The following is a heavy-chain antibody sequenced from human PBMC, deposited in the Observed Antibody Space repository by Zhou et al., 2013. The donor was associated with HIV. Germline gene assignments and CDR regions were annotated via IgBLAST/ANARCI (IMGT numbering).Heavy chain of an antibody. D-gene: IGHD6-19*01. CDR2: FIILGST. J-gene: IGHJ6*02. V-gene: IGHV4-39*07. CDR1: GGSIASDDYY. Sequence: QVQLQESGPGLVRPSETLSLTCSVSGGSIASDDYYWGWGPPAPREGTGVDWGVFIILGSTYYGPSLKSRVTISVDMSKNQFSLKLSAVTAADTAMYYCARRAPQWLEPTGMDAWGQGTTVTVSS. CDR3: ARRAPQWLEPTGMDA.